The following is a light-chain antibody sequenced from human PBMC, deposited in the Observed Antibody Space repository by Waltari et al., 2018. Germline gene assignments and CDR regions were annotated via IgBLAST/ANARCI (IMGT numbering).Light chain of an antibody. CDR2: GAS. CDR3: QQYNTYPLT. Sequence: AIRITQSPSSLSASTGDRVTITCRASQTISSYLAWYQQKPGKAPKLLIYGASTLESGVPSRCSGSQSGTDFTLTISCLQSEDFAVYYCQQYNTYPLTFGGGTKVEI. J-gene: IGKJ4*01. V-gene: IGKV1-8*01. CDR1: QTISSY.